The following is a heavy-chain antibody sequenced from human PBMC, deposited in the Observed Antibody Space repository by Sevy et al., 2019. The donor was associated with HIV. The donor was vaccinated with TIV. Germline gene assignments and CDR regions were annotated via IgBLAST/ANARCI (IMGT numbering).Heavy chain of an antibody. J-gene: IGHJ3*02. CDR2: INPNSGGT. Sequence: ASVKVSCKASGYTFTGYYMHWVRQAPGQGLEWMGWINPNSGGTNYAQKFQGRVTMTRDTPISTAYMELSRLRSDDTAVYYCAREIVGATGDAFDIWGQGTMVTVSS. CDR1: GYTFTGYY. CDR3: AREIVGATGDAFDI. D-gene: IGHD1-26*01. V-gene: IGHV1-2*02.